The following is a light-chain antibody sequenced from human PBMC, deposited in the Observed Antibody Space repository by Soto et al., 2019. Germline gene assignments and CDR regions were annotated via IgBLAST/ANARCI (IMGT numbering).Light chain of an antibody. CDR2: DSS. V-gene: IGKV3-11*01. CDR3: QQRKHWPPIT. CDR1: QSFDKF. Sequence: EVDLTQSPSTLSLSPGETATLSCRASQSFDKFLAWYQQRPGQPPRLLIFDSSNRATGVPVRFSGSGSGTVFTLTIGSLEPEDSAVYYCQQRKHWPPITFGQGTRLEIK. J-gene: IGKJ5*01.